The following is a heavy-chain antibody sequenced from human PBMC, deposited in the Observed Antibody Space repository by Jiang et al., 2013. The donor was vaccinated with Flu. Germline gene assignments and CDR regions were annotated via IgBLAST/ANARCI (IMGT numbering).Heavy chain of an antibody. CDR1: GYTFTSYA. Sequence: GAEVKKPGASVKVSCKASGYTFTSYAMHWVRQAPGQRLEWMGWINAGNGNTKYSQKFQGRVTITRDTSASTAYMELSSLRSEDTAVYYCARDPLSVFGVVIGAFDIWGQGTMVTVSS. CDR3: ARDPLSVFGVVIGAFDI. J-gene: IGHJ3*02. D-gene: IGHD3-3*01. V-gene: IGHV1-3*01. CDR2: INAGNGNT.